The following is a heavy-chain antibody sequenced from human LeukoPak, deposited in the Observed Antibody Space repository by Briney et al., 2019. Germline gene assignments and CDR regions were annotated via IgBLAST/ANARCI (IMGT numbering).Heavy chain of an antibody. CDR1: GGVFSDYY. D-gene: IGHD3-10*01. V-gene: IGHV4-34*01. CDR3: ARGYSVQYYGSGTYLDP. J-gene: IGHJ4*03. CDR2: INPSGPT. Sequence: SETLSLTCDVSGGVFSDYYWSWIRQPPGKGLEWMGEINPSGPTSYNPSLRGRVTISLYRSKNQFSPKLTSMTAAHTAFYYCARGYSVQYYGSGTYLDPWGHGTLVTVST.